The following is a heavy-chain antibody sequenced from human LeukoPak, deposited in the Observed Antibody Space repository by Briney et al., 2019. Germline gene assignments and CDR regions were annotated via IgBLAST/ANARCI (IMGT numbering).Heavy chain of an antibody. D-gene: IGHD3-22*01. CDR2: ISVSGGST. J-gene: IGHJ4*02. V-gene: IGHV3-23*01. CDR1: GFTFSNYA. Sequence: GGSLRLSCAASGFTFSNYAMSWVRQAPGKGLEWVSTISVSGGSTYYADSVKGRFTISRDNSKNTLYLQMNSLRAEDTAVYYCAKGNYYFDSSGYFHFDYWGQGTLVTVSS. CDR3: AKGNYYFDSSGYFHFDY.